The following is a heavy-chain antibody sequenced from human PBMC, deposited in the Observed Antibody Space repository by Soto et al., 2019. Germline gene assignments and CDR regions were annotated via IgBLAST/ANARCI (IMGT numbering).Heavy chain of an antibody. CDR1: GGSISSSSYY. V-gene: IGHV4-39*07. CDR2: IYYSGST. Sequence: SETLSLTCTVSGGSISSSSYYWGWIRQPPGKGLEWIGSIYYSGSTYYNPSLKSRVTMSVDTSKNHFSLKLSSVTSADTAVYYCARRYGPSFDYWGQGTLVTVSS. CDR3: ARRYGPSFDY. J-gene: IGHJ4*02. D-gene: IGHD4-17*01.